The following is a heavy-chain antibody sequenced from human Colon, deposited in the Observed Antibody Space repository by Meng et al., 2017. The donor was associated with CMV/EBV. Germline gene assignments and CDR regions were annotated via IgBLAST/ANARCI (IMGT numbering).Heavy chain of an antibody. D-gene: IGHD2-8*01. CDR1: GYTFTSND. Sequence: ASVKVSCKTSGYTFTSNDINWVRQAPGRGLEWMGWINPSTGDTAYAQNFQGRVTMTRDTSISTAYMEMSSLRSEDTAVYYCARERFVRYCFNGVCYSPVAFEHWGQGTLVTVSS. CDR2: INPSTGDT. CDR3: ARERFVRYCFNGVCYSPVAFEH. V-gene: IGHV1-8*01. J-gene: IGHJ1*01.